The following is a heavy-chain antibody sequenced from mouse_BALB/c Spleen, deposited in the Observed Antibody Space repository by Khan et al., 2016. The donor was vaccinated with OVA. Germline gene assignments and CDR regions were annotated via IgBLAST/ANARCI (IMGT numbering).Heavy chain of an antibody. J-gene: IGHJ3*01. CDR1: GYTFTNYG. CDR3: ARGNYDGRNSGFVY. CDR2: INTNTGEP. Sequence: QIQLVQSGPELKKPGETVKISCKASGYTFTNYGMNWVKQAPGKGLKWMGWINTNTGEPTYAEEFKGRFAFSLDTSASTAYLQINNLKNEDTATDFGARGNYDGRNSGFVYWGQGTLVTVSA. V-gene: IGHV9-3*02. D-gene: IGHD1-1*01.